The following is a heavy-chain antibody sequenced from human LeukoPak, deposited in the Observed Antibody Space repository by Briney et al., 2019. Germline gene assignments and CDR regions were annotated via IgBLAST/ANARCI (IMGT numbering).Heavy chain of an antibody. CDR2: ISHSGST. D-gene: IGHD3/OR15-3a*01. CDR3: ARDWSYYGMDV. Sequence: SEILSLTCAVYGGSFSGYYWNWIRQPPGKGLEWIGEISHSGSTNYNPSLKSRVTISIDTSKNQFSLKLSSVTAADTAVYYCARDWSYYGMDVWGKGTTVTVSS. J-gene: IGHJ6*04. CDR1: GGSFSGYY. V-gene: IGHV4-34*01.